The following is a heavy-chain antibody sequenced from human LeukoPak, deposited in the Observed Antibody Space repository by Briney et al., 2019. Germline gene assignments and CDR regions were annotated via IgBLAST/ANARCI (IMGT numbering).Heavy chain of an antibody. CDR3: ARDGTRGYCSSTSCPYYYSGMDV. D-gene: IGHD2-2*01. V-gene: IGHV1-18*04. CDR2: ISAYNGNT. Sequence: ASATVSCKASGYTFTTYGISWVRQAPGQGIEWMGWISAYNGNTNYAQKLQARVTMTTDTSTSTAYMELRSLRSDETAVYYSARDGTRGYCSSTSCPYYYSGMDVWGNGTTVSVSS. CDR1: GYTFTTYG. J-gene: IGHJ6*04.